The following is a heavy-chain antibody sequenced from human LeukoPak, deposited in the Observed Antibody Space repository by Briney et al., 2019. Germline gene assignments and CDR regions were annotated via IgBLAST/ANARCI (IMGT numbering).Heavy chain of an antibody. CDR3: ARDQYYSFDY. J-gene: IGHJ4*02. CDR2: IIGSGDLI. Sequence: GGSLRLSCAASGFTFSSYSMNWVRQAPGKGLEWVSFIIGSGDLIYYADSVKGRFTISIDNAKNSLFLQMNSLRDEDTAVYYCARDQYYSFDYWGQGTLVTVSS. V-gene: IGHV3-48*02. D-gene: IGHD2-21*01. CDR1: GFTFSSYS.